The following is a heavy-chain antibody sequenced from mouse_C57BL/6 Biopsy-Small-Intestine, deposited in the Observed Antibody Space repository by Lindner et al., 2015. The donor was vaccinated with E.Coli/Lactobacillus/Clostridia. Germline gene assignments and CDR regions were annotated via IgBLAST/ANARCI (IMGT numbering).Heavy chain of an antibody. CDR1: GFSFTGYY. CDR2: IYPYNGLS. Sequence: VQLQESGPVLVKPGASVKISCKASGFSFTGYYIHWVRQSHGNILDWIGYIYPYNGLSSYNHKFKGKATLTVDKSSSTAYMELRSLTSEDSAVYYCARSEGSSGFFDYWGQGTTLTVSS. J-gene: IGHJ2*01. CDR3: ARSEGSSGFFDY. V-gene: IGHV1-31*01. D-gene: IGHD3-2*02.